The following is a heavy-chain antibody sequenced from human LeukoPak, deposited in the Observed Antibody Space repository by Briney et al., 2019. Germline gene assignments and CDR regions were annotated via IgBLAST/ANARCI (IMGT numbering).Heavy chain of an antibody. CDR3: ARVLSRSSSWHDNDAFDI. CDR2: INPNSGGT. D-gene: IGHD6-13*01. V-gene: IGHV1-2*02. Sequence: ASVKVSCKASGYTFTGYYMHWVRQAPGQGLEWMGWINPNSGGTNYAQKFQGRVTMTRDTSISTAYMELSRLRSDDTAVYYCARVLSRSSSWHDNDAFDIWGQGTTVTVSS. CDR1: GYTFTGYY. J-gene: IGHJ3*02.